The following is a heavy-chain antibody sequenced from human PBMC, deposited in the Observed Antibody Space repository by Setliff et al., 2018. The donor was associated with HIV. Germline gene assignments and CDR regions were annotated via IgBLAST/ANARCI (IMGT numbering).Heavy chain of an antibody. Sequence: GGSLRLSCAASGFTFSTYSMNWVRQAPGKGLEWVSYISSTSTTIYYADSVKGRFTISRDNAKNSLYLQMSSLRAEDTAVYYCAREDQLLSGHYYYNGMDVWGQGTTVTVS. CDR1: GFTFSTYS. J-gene: IGHJ6*02. CDR3: AREDQLLSGHYYYNGMDV. V-gene: IGHV3-48*01. CDR2: ISSTSTTI. D-gene: IGHD2-2*01.